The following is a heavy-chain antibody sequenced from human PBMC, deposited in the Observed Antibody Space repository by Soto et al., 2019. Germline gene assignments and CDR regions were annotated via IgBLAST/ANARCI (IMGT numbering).Heavy chain of an antibody. CDR2: IIPILGIA. Sequence: QVQLVQSGAEVKKPGSSVKVSCKASGGTFSSYTISWVRQAPGQGLEWMGRIIPILGIANYAQKFQGRVTITADKSTSTAYMELSSLRSEDTAVYYCARGETVTTSIRHYYYYMDVWGKGTTVTVSS. CDR1: GGTFSSYT. D-gene: IGHD4-4*01. J-gene: IGHJ6*03. V-gene: IGHV1-69*02. CDR3: ARGETVTTSIRHYYYYMDV.